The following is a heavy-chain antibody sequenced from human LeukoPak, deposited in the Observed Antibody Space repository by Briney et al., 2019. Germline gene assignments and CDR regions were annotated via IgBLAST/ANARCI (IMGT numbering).Heavy chain of an antibody. V-gene: IGHV6-1*01. CDR1: GDSVSINTAA. D-gene: IGHD2-2*01. Sequence: SQTLSLTCAIFGDSVSINTAAWNWVRQSPSRGLEWLGRTYYRSKWYTDYALSLRSRMTIKPDTSKNQSSLLLNSVTPEDTAVYYCARGVSNTRGDWLDPWGRGTLVTVSS. CDR3: ARGVSNTRGDWLDP. CDR2: TYYRSKWYT. J-gene: IGHJ5*02.